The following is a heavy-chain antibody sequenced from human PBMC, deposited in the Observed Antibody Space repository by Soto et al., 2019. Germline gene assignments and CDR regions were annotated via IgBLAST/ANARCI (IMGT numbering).Heavy chain of an antibody. CDR3: ARDWPNYYDSSGHSPFDY. J-gene: IGHJ4*02. V-gene: IGHV1-18*01. CDR1: GYTFTSYG. Sequence: ASVKVSCKASGYTFTSYGISWVRQAPGQGLEWMGWISAYNGNTNYAQKLQGRVTMTTDTSTSTAYMELRSLRSDDTAVYYCARDWPNYYDSSGHSPFDYWGQGTLVTVSS. D-gene: IGHD3-22*01. CDR2: ISAYNGNT.